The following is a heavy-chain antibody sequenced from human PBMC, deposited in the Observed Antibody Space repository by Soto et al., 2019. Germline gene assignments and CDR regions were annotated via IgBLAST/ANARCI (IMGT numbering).Heavy chain of an antibody. D-gene: IGHD6-25*01. Sequence: PSETLSLTCSASGGSITSSSHFWGWVRQPPGKGLEWIGTIYFTGNTYYTPSLKSRLTMSIDTSKNEFSLRLNSVTAADTAVYYCAGQTFTIAAASYGRSNWFDPWGPGNLVT. CDR1: GGSITSSSHF. V-gene: IGHV4-39*01. J-gene: IGHJ5*02. CDR2: IYFTGNT. CDR3: AGQTFTIAAASYGRSNWFDP.